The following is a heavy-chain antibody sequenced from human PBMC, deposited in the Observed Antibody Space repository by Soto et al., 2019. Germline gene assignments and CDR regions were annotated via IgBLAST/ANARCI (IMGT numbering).Heavy chain of an antibody. CDR3: ARGGLWFRNVMYV. D-gene: IGHD5-18*01. V-gene: IGHV4-34*01. J-gene: IGHJ6*02. CDR2: INHSGST. CDR1: GGSFSGYY. Sequence: SETLSLTCAVYGGSFSGYYWSWIRQPPGKGLEWIGEINHSGSTNYNPSLKSRVTISVDTSKNQFSLKLSSVTAADTAVYYCARGGLWFRNVMYVWGQGTTVTVSS.